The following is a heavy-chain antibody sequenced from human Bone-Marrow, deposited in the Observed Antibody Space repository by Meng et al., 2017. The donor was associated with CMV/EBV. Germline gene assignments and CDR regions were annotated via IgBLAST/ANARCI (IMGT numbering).Heavy chain of an antibody. J-gene: IGHJ6*02. CDR1: GFTFSSYW. Sequence: GESLKISCAASGFTFSSYWMSWVRQAPGRGLEWVANIKQDGSEKHYVDSLKGRFTISRDNAMNSLYLQMNSLRAGDTATYYCARDSSTWRNYYYYGMDVWGQGTTVTVSS. CDR3: ARDSSTWRNYYYYGMDV. V-gene: IGHV3-7*01. CDR2: IKQDGSEK. D-gene: IGHD2-15*01.